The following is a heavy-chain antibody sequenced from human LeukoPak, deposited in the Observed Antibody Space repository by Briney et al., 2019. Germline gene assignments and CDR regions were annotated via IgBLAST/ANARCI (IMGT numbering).Heavy chain of an antibody. CDR3: ARLRTTEWELTP. V-gene: IGHV4-34*01. D-gene: IGHD1-26*01. CDR1: GGSFSGYY. Sequence: SETLSLTCAVYGGSFSGYYWSWIRQPPGKGLEWIGEINHSGSTNYNPSLKSRVTISVDTSKNQFSLKLSSVTAADTAVYYCARLRTTEWELTPWGQGTLVTVSS. CDR2: INHSGST. J-gene: IGHJ5*02.